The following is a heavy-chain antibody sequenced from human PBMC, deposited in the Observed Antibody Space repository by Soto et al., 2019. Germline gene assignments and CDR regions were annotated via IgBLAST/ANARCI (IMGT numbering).Heavy chain of an antibody. J-gene: IGHJ4*02. CDR1: GFIFSSYA. CDR3: AKIGPASETIY. V-gene: IGHV3-23*01. D-gene: IGHD2-2*01. Sequence: GGSLRLSCAASGFIFSSYAMTWVRQTPGKELEWVSSIGASGYSTYYADSVKGRFTISRDISKNTLYLQMNSLRAEDTAVYFCAKIGPASETIYWGQGTLVTVSS. CDR2: IGASGYST.